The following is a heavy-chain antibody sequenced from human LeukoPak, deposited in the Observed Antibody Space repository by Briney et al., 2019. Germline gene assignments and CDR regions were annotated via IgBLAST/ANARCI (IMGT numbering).Heavy chain of an antibody. D-gene: IGHD6-19*01. J-gene: IGHJ6*02. CDR3: ATTRYSSGWYFDLNYYYGMDV. CDR2: ISSSGSTI. Sequence: GGSLRLSCAASGFTFSSYEMNWVRQAPGKGLEWVSYISSSGSTIYYADSVKGRFTISRDNAKNSLYLQMNSLRAEDTAVYYCATTRYSSGWYFDLNYYYGMDVWGQGTTVTVSS. CDR1: GFTFSSYE. V-gene: IGHV3-48*03.